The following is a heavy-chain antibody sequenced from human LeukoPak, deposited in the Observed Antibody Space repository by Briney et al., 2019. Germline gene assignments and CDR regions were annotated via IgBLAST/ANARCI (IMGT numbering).Heavy chain of an antibody. CDR3: ARHPASSIYCSGGSCFGSYYFDY. CDR1: GGSFSGYY. J-gene: IGHJ4*02. D-gene: IGHD2-15*01. Sequence: SETLSLTCAVYGGSFSGYYWSWIRQPPGKGLEWIGEINHSGSTNYNPSLKSRVTISVDTSKNQLSLKLSSVTAADTAVYYCARHPASSIYCSGGSCFGSYYFDYWGQGTLVTVSS. CDR2: INHSGST. V-gene: IGHV4-34*01.